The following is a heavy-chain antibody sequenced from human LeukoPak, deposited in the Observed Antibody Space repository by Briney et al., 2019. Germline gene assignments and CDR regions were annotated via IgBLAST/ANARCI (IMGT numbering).Heavy chain of an antibody. CDR2: IFPSSDEI. CDR3: ARVKNGDYDILTGYYRSYFDY. CDR1: GFTFSDFP. D-gene: IGHD3-9*01. Sequence: GGSLRLSCAASGFTFSDFPMIWVRQAPGKGLEWVSSIFPSSDEIHYADSVKGRFTISRDNSKSTLSLQMDSLRAEDTALYYCARVKNGDYDILTGYYRSYFDYWGQGTLVTVSS. J-gene: IGHJ4*02. V-gene: IGHV3-23*01.